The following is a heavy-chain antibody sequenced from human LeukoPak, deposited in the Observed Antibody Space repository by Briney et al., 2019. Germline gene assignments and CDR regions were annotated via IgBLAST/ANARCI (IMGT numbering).Heavy chain of an antibody. CDR2: ISSSGSTI. CDR3: ARDPGSYNSSGWYDY. Sequence: GGSLRLSCAASGFTFSSYSINWVRQAPGKGLEWVSYISSSGSTIYYADSVKGRFTISRDNAKNSLYLQMNSLRAEDTAVYYCARDPGSYNSSGWYDYWGQGTLVTVSS. CDR1: GFTFSSYS. D-gene: IGHD6-19*01. V-gene: IGHV3-48*04. J-gene: IGHJ4*02.